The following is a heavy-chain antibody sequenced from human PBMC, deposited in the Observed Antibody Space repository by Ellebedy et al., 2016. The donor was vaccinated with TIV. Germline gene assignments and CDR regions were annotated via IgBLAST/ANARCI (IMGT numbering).Heavy chain of an antibody. V-gene: IGHV5-10-1*01. Sequence: GESLKISCQGSGNSFTSYWISWVRQMPGKGLEWMGRIDPSDSYTNYSPSFQGHVTISADKSISIAYLQWSSLKASDTAMYYCARHDNNNWNNWFDPWGQGTLVTVSS. D-gene: IGHD1-1*01. J-gene: IGHJ5*02. CDR2: IDPSDSYT. CDR3: ARHDNNNWNNWFDP. CDR1: GNSFTSYW.